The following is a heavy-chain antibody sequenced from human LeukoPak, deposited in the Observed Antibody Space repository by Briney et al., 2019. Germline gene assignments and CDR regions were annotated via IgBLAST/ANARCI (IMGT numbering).Heavy chain of an antibody. Sequence: PGGSLRLSCAASGFTFTSYNMNWVRQAPGKGLEWVSSITSSSSYIYYADSVKGRFTISRDNAKNSLYLQMDSLRVEDTAVYYCARDPYSGNYGAYYYYYMDVWGKGTTVSISS. CDR2: ITSSSSYI. CDR3: ARDPYSGNYGAYYYYYMDV. D-gene: IGHD1-26*01. V-gene: IGHV3-21*06. J-gene: IGHJ6*03. CDR1: GFTFTSYN.